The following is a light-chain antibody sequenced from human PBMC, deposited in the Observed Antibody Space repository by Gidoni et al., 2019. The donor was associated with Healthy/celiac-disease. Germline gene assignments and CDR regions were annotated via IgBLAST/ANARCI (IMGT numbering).Light chain of an antibody. V-gene: IGKV1-33*01. Sequence: DIQMPQSPSSLPASVGDRVTITCQATHDISNYLNWYQQQPGTAPKLLIYDASNLETGVPSRFSGSGSSTDFTSTISSLQPQDIATYYCQQYDNRPPLTFGRGTKVEIK. CDR3: QQYDNRPPLT. J-gene: IGKJ4*02. CDR1: HDISNY. CDR2: DAS.